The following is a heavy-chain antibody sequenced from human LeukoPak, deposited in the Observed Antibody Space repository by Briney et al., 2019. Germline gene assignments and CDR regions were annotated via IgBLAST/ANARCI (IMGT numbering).Heavy chain of an antibody. CDR3: ASARGHNPHGGAFDT. Sequence: ASVKVSCTASGYTFTSYGISWVRQAPGQGLEWVGWISAYNGNTNYAQKLQGRVTMTTDTSTSTAYMELRSLRSDDTAVYYCASARGHNPHGGAFDTWGQGTMVTVSS. J-gene: IGHJ3*02. V-gene: IGHV1-18*01. CDR2: ISAYNGNT. D-gene: IGHD1-14*01. CDR1: GYTFTSYG.